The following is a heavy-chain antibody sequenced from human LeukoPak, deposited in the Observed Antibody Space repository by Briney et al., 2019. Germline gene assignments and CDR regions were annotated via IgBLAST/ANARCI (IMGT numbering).Heavy chain of an antibody. CDR1: GYTFTSYY. Sequence: ASVKVSCKASGYTFTSYYMHWVRQAPGQGLEWMGIINPSGGSTSYAQKFQGRVTMTRDTSTSTVYMELSSLRSEDTAVYYCATVAFPRYYYDSSGYPIAFDIWGQGTMVTVSS. CDR2: INPSGGST. D-gene: IGHD3-22*01. V-gene: IGHV1-46*01. J-gene: IGHJ3*02. CDR3: ATVAFPRYYYDSSGYPIAFDI.